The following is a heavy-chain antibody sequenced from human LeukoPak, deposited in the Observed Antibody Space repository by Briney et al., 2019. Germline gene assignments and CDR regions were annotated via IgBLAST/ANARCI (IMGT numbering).Heavy chain of an antibody. CDR1: GLTFNDYY. V-gene: IGHV3-11*01. Sequence: GGSLRLSCAASGLTFNDYYMSWIRQAPGKGLEWLSYINIGGTNTHYADSVKGRFTISRDNAKKSPYLEMNNLRAEDTAVYYCATDGAGFDTWGQGVLVTVSS. CDR2: INIGGTNT. CDR3: ATDGAGFDT. J-gene: IGHJ5*02.